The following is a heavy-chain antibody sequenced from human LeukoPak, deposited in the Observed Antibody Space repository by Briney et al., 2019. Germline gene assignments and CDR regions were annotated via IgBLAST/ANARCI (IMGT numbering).Heavy chain of an antibody. CDR2: IYHSWST. D-gene: IGHD5-12*01. V-gene: IGHV4-38-2*02. J-gene: IGHJ4*02. CDR1: GYSISSDYF. CDR3: ARGPPVGGYIRY. Sequence: SETLSLTCTVSGYSISSDYFWGWIRQSPGKGLEWIGSIYHSWSTYFNPSLKSRVTISVDTSKNQFSLKLSSVTAADTAVYYCARGPPVGGYIRYWGQGTLVTVSS.